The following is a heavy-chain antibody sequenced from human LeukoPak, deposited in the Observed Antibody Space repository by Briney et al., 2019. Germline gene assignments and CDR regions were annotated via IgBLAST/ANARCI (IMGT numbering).Heavy chain of an antibody. Sequence: PGGSLRLSCAASGFTFSSYEMNWVRQAPGKGLGWVSHISSSVSTIYYADSVKGRFTISRDNAKNSLYLQMNSLRAEDTAVYYCATLGMNYDILTGGMHYFDYWGQGTLVTVSS. D-gene: IGHD3-9*01. CDR2: ISSSVSTI. CDR1: GFTFSSYE. V-gene: IGHV3-48*03. CDR3: ATLGMNYDILTGGMHYFDY. J-gene: IGHJ4*02.